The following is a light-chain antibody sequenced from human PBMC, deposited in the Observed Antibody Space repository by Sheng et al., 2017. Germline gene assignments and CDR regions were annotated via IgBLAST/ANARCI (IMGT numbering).Light chain of an antibody. CDR3: QQYGISPET. Sequence: EIVLTQSPATLSLSPGDSATLSCRASQTISSYLVWYQQKPGQSPRLLIFATSSRATGIPGRFSGTGSGTDFTLTINSLEPEDFAVYFCQQYGISPETFGQGTKVEV. V-gene: IGKV3-20*01. J-gene: IGKJ1*01. CDR2: ATS. CDR1: QTISSY.